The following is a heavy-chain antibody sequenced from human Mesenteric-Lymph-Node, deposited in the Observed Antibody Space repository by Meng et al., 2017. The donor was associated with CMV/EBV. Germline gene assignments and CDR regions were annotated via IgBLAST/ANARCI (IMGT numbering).Heavy chain of an antibody. CDR3: ARLPYDYVWGSYRPYHFDY. V-gene: IGHV3-23*01. CDR1: TFNTYA. J-gene: IGHJ4*02. CDR2: IGGSGAIT. D-gene: IGHD3-16*02. Sequence: TFNTYAMRGVRQAPGKGLEWVSTIGGSGAITYYADSVKGRFTISRDNSENTVYLQMSSLGAEDTAVYYCARLPYDYVWGSYRPYHFDYWGRGTLVTVSS.